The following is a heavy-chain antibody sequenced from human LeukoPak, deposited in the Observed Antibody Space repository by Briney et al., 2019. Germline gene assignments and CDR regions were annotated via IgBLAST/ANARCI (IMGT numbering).Heavy chain of an antibody. CDR3: ARHGFSPDSPANWFDP. D-gene: IGHD3-3*01. V-gene: IGHV4-59*08. CDR2: IYYSGST. Sequence: SETLSLTCAVYGGSFSSYYWSWIRQPPGKGLEWIGYIYYSGSTNYNPSLKSRVTISVDTSKNQFSLKLSSVTAADTAVYYCARHGFSPDSPANWFDPWGQGTLVTVSS. J-gene: IGHJ5*02. CDR1: GGSFSSYY.